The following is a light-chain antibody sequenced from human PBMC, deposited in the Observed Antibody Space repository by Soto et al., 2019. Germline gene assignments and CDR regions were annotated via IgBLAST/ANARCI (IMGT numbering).Light chain of an antibody. V-gene: IGLV2-8*01. CDR2: EVS. Sequence: QSVLTQPPSASGSPGQSVTLSCTGTSSDVGGYNYVSWYQQHPGKAPKLMIYEVSKRPSGVPDRFSGSKSGNTASLTVSGLQAEDEADYYCSSYAGSNHPYVFGTGTKVTVL. CDR3: SSYAGSNHPYV. CDR1: SSDVGGYNY. J-gene: IGLJ1*01.